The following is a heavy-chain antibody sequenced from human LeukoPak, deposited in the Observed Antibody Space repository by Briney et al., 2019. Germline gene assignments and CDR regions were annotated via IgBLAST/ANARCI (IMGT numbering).Heavy chain of an antibody. CDR1: GYTFTSYA. CDR2: INAGNGNT. CDR3: ARDCSSTSCYIAFDI. Sequence: ASVKVSCKASGYTFTSYAMHWVRQAPGQRLEWMGWINAGNGNTKYSQKFQGRVTITRDTSASTAYMELSSLRSEDTAVYYCARDCSSTSCYIAFDIWSQGTMVTVSS. D-gene: IGHD2-2*02. V-gene: IGHV1-3*01. J-gene: IGHJ3*02.